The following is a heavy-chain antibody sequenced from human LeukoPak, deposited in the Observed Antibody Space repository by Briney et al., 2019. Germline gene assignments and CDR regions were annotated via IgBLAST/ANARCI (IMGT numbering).Heavy chain of an antibody. V-gene: IGHV1-8*01. CDR1: GYTFTSYD. D-gene: IGHD3-10*01. J-gene: IGHJ4*02. CDR3: ARDAGSYYGSVLLRGYFDY. Sequence: GASVKVSCKASGYTFTSYDINWVRQATGQGLEWMGWMNPNSGNTGYAQKFQGRVTMTRNTSISTAYMELSSLRSEDTAVYYCARDAGSYYGSVLLRGYFDYWGQGTLVTVSS. CDR2: MNPNSGNT.